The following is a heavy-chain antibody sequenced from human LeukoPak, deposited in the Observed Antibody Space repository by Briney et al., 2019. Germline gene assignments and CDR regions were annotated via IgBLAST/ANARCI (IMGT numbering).Heavy chain of an antibody. V-gene: IGHV3-49*04. CDR1: GFTFGDYA. D-gene: IGHD4-17*01. J-gene: IGHJ4*02. CDR3: SRPYGDYGREYYLDY. Sequence: GGSLRLSCTASGFTFGDYAMGWVRQAPGKGLEWVGFIRTETYGGTTEYAASVKGRFTVSRDDSKSIAYLQMNSLKTADTAVYYCSRPYGDYGREYYLDYWGQGTLVTVSS. CDR2: IRTETYGGTT.